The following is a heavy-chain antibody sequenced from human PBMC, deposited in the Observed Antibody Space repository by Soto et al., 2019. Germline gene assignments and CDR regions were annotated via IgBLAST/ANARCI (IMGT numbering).Heavy chain of an antibody. CDR2: IKQDGSEK. V-gene: IGHV3-7*03. Sequence: LRLSCAASGFTFSSYWMSWVRQAPGKGLEWVANIKQDGSEKYYVDSVKGRFTISRDTAKNSLYLQMNSLRAEDTAVYYCARDRSVRDYGDLDYWGQGTLVTVSS. CDR3: ARDRSVRDYGDLDY. D-gene: IGHD4-17*01. J-gene: IGHJ4*02. CDR1: GFTFSSYW.